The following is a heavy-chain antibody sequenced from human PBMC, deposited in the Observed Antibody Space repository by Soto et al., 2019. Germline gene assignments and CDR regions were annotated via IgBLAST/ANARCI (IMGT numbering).Heavy chain of an antibody. D-gene: IGHD6-19*01. V-gene: IGHV3-30*18. Sequence: HVQLVECGEGLVQPGRSLRLSCTSSGFTFDSYGMHWVRQAPGMGMEWVAVIAYDGSSKYYADSVKSRFTISRDNSNNTQYLQMSSLRVEDTAVYYCAKALDAVTVQKFEPWGQGTLVTVSS. CDR3: AKALDAVTVQKFEP. CDR2: IAYDGSSK. CDR1: GFTFDSYG. J-gene: IGHJ5*02.